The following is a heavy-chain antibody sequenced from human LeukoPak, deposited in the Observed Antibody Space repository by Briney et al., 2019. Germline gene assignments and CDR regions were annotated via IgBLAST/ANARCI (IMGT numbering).Heavy chain of an antibody. J-gene: IGHJ4*02. CDR3: ARGQSRYFDWYLGFFDY. CDR1: RLTFSRY. V-gene: IGHV3-21*01. Sequence: GGSLRLSRAASRLTFSRYMNWVRQAPGNGLEWVSSISSTSSYIYYADSVKGRFTISRDNAKNSLYLQMDSLRADDTAVYYCARGQSRYFDWYLGFFDYWGQGTLVTVSS. D-gene: IGHD3-9*01. CDR2: ISSTSSYI.